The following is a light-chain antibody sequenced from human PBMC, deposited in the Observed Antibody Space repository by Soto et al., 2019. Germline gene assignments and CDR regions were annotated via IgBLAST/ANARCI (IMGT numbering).Light chain of an antibody. V-gene: IGKV3-15*01. CDR1: QSVGSD. CDR2: DAS. J-gene: IGKJ1*01. CDR3: QQYDNWLTGT. Sequence: EIVMTQSPATLSVSPGERATLSCRASQSVGSDLAWYQQKPGQAPRLVIYDASTRATGIPARFSGGGSGTEFTLTISSLQSEDFAVYYCQQYDNWLTGTFGQGTKVDIK.